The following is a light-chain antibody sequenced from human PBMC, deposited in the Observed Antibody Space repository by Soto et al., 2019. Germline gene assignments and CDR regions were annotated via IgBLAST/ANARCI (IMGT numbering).Light chain of an antibody. CDR1: QSISSW. Sequence: DIQMTQSPSTLSASVGDRVTITCRASQSISSWLAWYPQKPGKAPKLLIYDASSLESGVPSRFSGSGSGTVFTLTISSLQPDDFATYYCQQYNSYLTFGQGTKVEIK. CDR3: QQYNSYLT. V-gene: IGKV1-5*01. J-gene: IGKJ1*01. CDR2: DAS.